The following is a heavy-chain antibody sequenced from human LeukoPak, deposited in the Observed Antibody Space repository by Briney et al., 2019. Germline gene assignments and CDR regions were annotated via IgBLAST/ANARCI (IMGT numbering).Heavy chain of an antibody. D-gene: IGHD6-13*01. CDR1: GFTFSSYG. CDR2: IDSSSSTI. Sequence: GGSLRLSCAASGFTFSSYGMHWVRRAPGRGLEWLSHIDSSSSTIYYADSVKGRFTISRDNAKNSLYLQMNSLRAEDTAVFYCARGGARSSSYYYYGMDVWGLGTTVTVSS. V-gene: IGHV3-48*01. J-gene: IGHJ6*02. CDR3: ARGGARSSSYYYYGMDV.